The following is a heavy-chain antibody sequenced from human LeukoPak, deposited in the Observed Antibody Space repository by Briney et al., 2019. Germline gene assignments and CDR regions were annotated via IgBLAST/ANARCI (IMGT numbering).Heavy chain of an antibody. CDR3: AKGQELDDGVFDS. CDR1: GFTFSSIA. CDR2: IRSNGETT. D-gene: IGHD1-1*01. J-gene: IGHJ4*02. Sequence: PGGSLRLSCAASGFTFSSIAMTWVRHAPGKGLEWVSTIRSNGETTYNADSVKGRFTISRDNSKKTLYLQLNSLRVEDTAIYYCAKGQELDDGVFDSWGQGTLVTVSS. V-gene: IGHV3-23*01.